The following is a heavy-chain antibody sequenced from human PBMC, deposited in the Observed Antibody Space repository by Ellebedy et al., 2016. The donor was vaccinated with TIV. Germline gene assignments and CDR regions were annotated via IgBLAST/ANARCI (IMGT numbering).Heavy chain of an antibody. CDR2: ISGSGGST. CDR3: EKMSWSGGFDY. J-gene: IGHJ4*02. Sequence: GESLKISCAASGFTFSSYTINWVRQAPGKGLEWVSAISGSGGSTYYADSVKGRFTISRDNSKKTLYLLMRSLRAEDTAVYYCEKMSWSGGFDYWGQGTLVTVSS. D-gene: IGHD2-15*01. V-gene: IGHV3-23*01. CDR1: GFTFSSYT.